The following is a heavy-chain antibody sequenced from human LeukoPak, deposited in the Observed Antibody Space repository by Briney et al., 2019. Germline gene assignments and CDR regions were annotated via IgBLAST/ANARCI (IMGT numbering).Heavy chain of an antibody. CDR2: IYYSGST. Sequence: SETLSLTCTVSGGSISSYYWSWIRQPPGKGLEWIGYIYYSGSTNYNPSLKSRVTISVDTSKNQFSLKLSSVTAADTAVYYCARGTEQPTPFDPWGQGTLVTVSS. CDR3: ARGTEQPTPFDP. J-gene: IGHJ5*02. D-gene: IGHD6-13*01. CDR1: GGSISSYY. V-gene: IGHV4-59*01.